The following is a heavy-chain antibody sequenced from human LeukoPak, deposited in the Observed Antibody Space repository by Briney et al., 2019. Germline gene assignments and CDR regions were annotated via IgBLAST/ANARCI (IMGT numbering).Heavy chain of an antibody. CDR2: ISYDGNNK. CDR3: AKGTLGATIYYYYGMDV. CDR1: GFTFSSYG. V-gene: IGHV3-30*18. Sequence: PGRSLRLSCVASGFTFSSYGMHWVRQAPGKGLEWVAVISYDGNNKYYVDSVKGRFTISRDNSNNTLYLQMNSLRAEDTAVYYCAKGTLGATIYYYYGMDVWGQGTTVTVSS. D-gene: IGHD5-12*01. J-gene: IGHJ6*02.